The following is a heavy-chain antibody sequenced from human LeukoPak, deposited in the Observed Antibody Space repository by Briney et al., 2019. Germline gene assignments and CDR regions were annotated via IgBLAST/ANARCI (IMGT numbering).Heavy chain of an antibody. Sequence: GESLKISCKGSGYSFTSYWIGWVRQMPGKGLEWMGIIYPGDSDTRYSPSFQGQVTISADKSISTAYLQWSSLKAADTAVYYCARASFGESVDDAFDIWGQGTMVTVSS. V-gene: IGHV5-51*01. CDR3: ARASFGESVDDAFDI. D-gene: IGHD3-10*01. J-gene: IGHJ3*02. CDR2: IYPGDSDT. CDR1: GYSFTSYW.